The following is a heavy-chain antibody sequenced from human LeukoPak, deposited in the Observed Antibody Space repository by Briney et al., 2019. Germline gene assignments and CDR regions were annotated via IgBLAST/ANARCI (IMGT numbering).Heavy chain of an antibody. CDR3: ARGLLSNYYDSSGYGY. J-gene: IGHJ4*02. V-gene: IGHV1-8*02. D-gene: IGHD3-22*01. CDR2: MIANSGNT. CDR1: GGTFSSYA. Sequence: ASVKVSCKASGGTFSSYAISWVRQAPGQGLEWMGGMIANSGNTGYAQKFQGRVTMTRNTSISTAYMELSSLRSEDTAVYYCARGLLSNYYDSSGYGYWGQGTLVTVSS.